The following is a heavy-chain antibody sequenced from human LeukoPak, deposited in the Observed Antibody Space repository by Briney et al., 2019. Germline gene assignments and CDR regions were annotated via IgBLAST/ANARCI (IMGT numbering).Heavy chain of an antibody. V-gene: IGHV1-8*01. CDR3: SRGPRFDP. J-gene: IGHJ5*02. Sequence: ASVKVFCKTSGYSFNIYEINWVRQATGQGLEWMGWVNPNSGDTDYAQKFQGRLTMTRNTSISTAYMGLSGLRLEDTAVYYCSRGPRFDPWGQGTQVTVSS. CDR1: GYSFNIYE. CDR2: VNPNSGDT.